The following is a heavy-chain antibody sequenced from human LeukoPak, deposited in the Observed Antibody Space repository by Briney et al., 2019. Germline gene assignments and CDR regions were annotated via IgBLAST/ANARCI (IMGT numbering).Heavy chain of an antibody. CDR3: ARGSEVGGTEKNALDI. V-gene: IGHV1-2*02. Sequence: ASVKVSCKTSGYTFTGYYIHWVRQAPGQGLEWMGWINPKSVDTRYAQNFQDRVTMTRDTSITTAYMELSGLRSDDTALYYCARGSEVGGTEKNALDIWGQGTMVTVSS. J-gene: IGHJ3*02. CDR2: INPKSVDT. CDR1: GYTFTGYY. D-gene: IGHD1-26*01.